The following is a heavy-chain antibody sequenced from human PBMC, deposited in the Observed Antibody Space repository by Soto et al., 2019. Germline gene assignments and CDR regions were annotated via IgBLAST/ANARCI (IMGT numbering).Heavy chain of an antibody. V-gene: IGHV1-69*13. CDR1: GGTFSSYA. J-gene: IGHJ6*02. Sequence: ASVKVSCKASGGTFSSYAISWVRQAPGQGLEWMGGIIPIFGTANYAQKFQGRVTITADESTSTAYMELSSLRSEDTAVYYCARSIEYSSSSGYYYYYGMDVWGQGTTVTVS. CDR2: IIPIFGTA. CDR3: ARSIEYSSSSGYYYYYGMDV. D-gene: IGHD6-6*01.